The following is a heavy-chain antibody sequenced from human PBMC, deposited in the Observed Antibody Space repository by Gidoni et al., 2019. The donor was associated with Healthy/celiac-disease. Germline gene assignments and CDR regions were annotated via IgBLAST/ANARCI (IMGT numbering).Heavy chain of an antibody. CDR1: GFTFSSYG. D-gene: IGHD1-26*01. CDR2: IWYDGSNK. Sequence: QVQLVESGGGVVQPGRSLRLSCAASGFTFSSYGMHWVRQAPGKGLEWVAVIWYDGSNKYDADSVKGRFTISRDNSKNTLYLQMNSLRAEDTAVYYCARGSGLVVGATPVLDYWGQGTLVTVSS. V-gene: IGHV3-33*01. CDR3: ARGSGLVVGATPVLDY. J-gene: IGHJ4*02.